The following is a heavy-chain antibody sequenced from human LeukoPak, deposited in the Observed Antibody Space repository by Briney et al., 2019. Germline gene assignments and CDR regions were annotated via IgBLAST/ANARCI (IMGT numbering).Heavy chain of an antibody. D-gene: IGHD3-10*01. CDR3: ARDPLTMVRGVIITAFDY. CDR2: INPNSGGT. Sequence: GASVKVSCKASGYTFTGYYMHWVRQAPGQGLEWMGWINPNSGGTNYAQKFQGRVTMTRDTSISTAYMELSRLRSDDTAVYYCARDPLTMVRGVIITAFDYWGQGTLVTVSS. V-gene: IGHV1-2*02. J-gene: IGHJ4*02. CDR1: GYTFTGYY.